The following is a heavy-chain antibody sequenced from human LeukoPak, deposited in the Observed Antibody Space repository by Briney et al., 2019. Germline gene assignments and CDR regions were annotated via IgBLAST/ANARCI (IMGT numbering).Heavy chain of an antibody. CDR1: GFTFSSYC. CDR2: IWYDGSNK. CDR3: AKEPYPYDSSGYYDY. V-gene: IGHV3-33*06. D-gene: IGHD3-22*01. J-gene: IGHJ4*02. Sequence: GGSLRLSCAASGFTFSSYCMHWVRQAPGKGLEWVAVIWYDGSNKYYADSVKGRFTISRDNSKNTLYLQMNSLRAEDTAVYYCAKEPYPYDSSGYYDYWGQGTLVTVSS.